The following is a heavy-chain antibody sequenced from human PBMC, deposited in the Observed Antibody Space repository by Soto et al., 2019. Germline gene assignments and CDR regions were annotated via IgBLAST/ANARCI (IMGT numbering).Heavy chain of an antibody. CDR1: GYTFTSYA. Sequence: GASVKVSCKASGYTFTSYAMHWVRQAPGQRLEWMGWINAGNGNTEYSQKFQGRVTITRDTSASTAYMELSSLRSEDTAVYYCARDLGAYYYYGMDVWGQGTTVTVSS. CDR2: INAGNGNT. CDR3: ARDLGAYYYYGMDV. J-gene: IGHJ6*02. D-gene: IGHD2-15*01. V-gene: IGHV1-3*01.